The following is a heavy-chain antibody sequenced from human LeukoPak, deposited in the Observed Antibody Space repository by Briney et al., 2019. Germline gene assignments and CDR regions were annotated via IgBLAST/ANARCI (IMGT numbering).Heavy chain of an antibody. CDR3: ARRVADPRGRDGYNFDY. CDR2: INPKSGGT. V-gene: IGHV1-2*02. CDR1: GYTFTDYY. Sequence: ASVKVSCKASGYTFTDYYLHWVRQAPGQGLEWMGWINPKSGGTNYAQQFQGRVTMTRDTSISTIYMQQSRLISHDTAVNYCARRVADPRGRDGYNFDYWGQGTLVTVSS. D-gene: IGHD5-24*01. J-gene: IGHJ4*02.